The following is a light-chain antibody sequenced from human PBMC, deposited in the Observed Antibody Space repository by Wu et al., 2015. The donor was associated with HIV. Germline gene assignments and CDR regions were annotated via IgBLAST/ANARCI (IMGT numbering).Light chain of an antibody. Sequence: AIQMTQSPSSLSASVGDRVTITCRASQGIRNDLGWYQQKPGKAPNLLIYAASSLQSGVPSRFSGSGSGTDFTLTINSLQPEDFATYYCTTRLQLPVTFGQGTKVQIK. J-gene: IGKJ1*01. CDR1: QGIRND. CDR2: AAS. V-gene: IGKV1-6*01. CDR3: TTRLQLPVT.